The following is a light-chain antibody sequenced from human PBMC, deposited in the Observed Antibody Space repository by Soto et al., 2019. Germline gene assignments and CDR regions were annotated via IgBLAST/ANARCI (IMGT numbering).Light chain of an antibody. CDR3: SSYTSSSTPVV. CDR1: SSDVGGYNY. J-gene: IGLJ2*01. CDR2: EVS. V-gene: IGLV2-14*01. Sequence: QSALTQPASVSGSPGQSITISCTGTSSDVGGYNYVSWDLQHPGKAPKLMIYEVSNRPSGVSNRFSGSKSGNTASLTISGLQAEDEADYYCSSYTSSSTPVVFGGGTKLTVL.